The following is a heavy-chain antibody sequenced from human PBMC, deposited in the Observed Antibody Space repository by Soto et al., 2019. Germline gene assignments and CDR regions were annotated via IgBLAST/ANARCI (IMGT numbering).Heavy chain of an antibody. V-gene: IGHV3-74*01. CDR1: GFTFSSYW. Sequence: EVQLVESGGDLVQPGGSLRLSCAASGFTFSSYWMHWVRQAPGKELVWVSRIKGDGSSTNSADSLQGRFTISRDNAKSTLYLQINILRAEDTAVYYCARGKTNVYALDVWGQGTAVTVSS. J-gene: IGHJ6*02. CDR2: IKGDGSST. CDR3: ARGKTNVYALDV.